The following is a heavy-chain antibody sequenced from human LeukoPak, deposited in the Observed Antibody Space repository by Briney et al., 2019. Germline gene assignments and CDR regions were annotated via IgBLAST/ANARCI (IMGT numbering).Heavy chain of an antibody. Sequence: SETLSLTCTVSGGSISSYYWSWIRQPPGKGLEWIGYIYYSGSTNYNPSLKSRVTISVDTSKNQFSLKLSSVTAADTAVYYCARHSFRGYDFWSGYCPAYYYYYGMDVWGQGTTVTVSS. CDR2: IYYSGST. J-gene: IGHJ6*02. V-gene: IGHV4-59*08. D-gene: IGHD3-3*01. CDR1: GGSISSYY. CDR3: ARHSFRGYDFWSGYCPAYYYYYGMDV.